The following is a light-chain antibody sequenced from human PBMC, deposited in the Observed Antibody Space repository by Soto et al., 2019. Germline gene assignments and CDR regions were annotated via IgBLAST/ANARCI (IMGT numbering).Light chain of an antibody. Sequence: QSALTQPASVSGSPGQSITISCTETSSDVGGYNSVSWYQHHPGKAPKLMIYDVSNRPSGVSNRFSGSKSGNTASLTISGLQAEDEADYYCSSYTSSSTLVVFGGGTKLTVL. V-gene: IGLV2-14*03. CDR3: SSYTSSSTLVV. J-gene: IGLJ2*01. CDR2: DVS. CDR1: SSDVGGYNS.